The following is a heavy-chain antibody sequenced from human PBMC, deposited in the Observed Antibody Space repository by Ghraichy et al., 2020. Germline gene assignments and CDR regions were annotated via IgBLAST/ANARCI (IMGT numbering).Heavy chain of an antibody. J-gene: IGHJ6*02. CDR3: ARVPDYDLGRMDV. D-gene: IGHD3-3*01. Sequence: SETLSLTCTVSGDSISSPDFYWCWVRQRPGKGLEWIGYIFYSGTTYYRPSLKSRITISLATSKTQFSLMMSSLTAADTAVYFCARVPDYDLGRMDVWGQGTTVTVSS. CDR2: IFYSGTT. CDR1: GDSISSPDFY. V-gene: IGHV4-31*03.